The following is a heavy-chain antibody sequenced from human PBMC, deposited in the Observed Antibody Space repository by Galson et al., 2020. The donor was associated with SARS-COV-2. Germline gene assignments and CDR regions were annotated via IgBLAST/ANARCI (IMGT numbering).Heavy chain of an antibody. CDR2: ISGSGGST. V-gene: IGHV3-23*01. CDR3: AKDGRMVLWFGEFSWFDP. J-gene: IGHJ5*02. D-gene: IGHD3-10*01. CDR1: GFTFSSYA. Sequence: GESLKISCAASGFTFSSYAMSWVRQAPGKGLEWVSAISGSGGSTYYADSVKGRFTISRDNSKNTLYLQMNSLRAEDTAVYYCAKDGRMVLWFGEFSWFDPWGQGTLVTVSS.